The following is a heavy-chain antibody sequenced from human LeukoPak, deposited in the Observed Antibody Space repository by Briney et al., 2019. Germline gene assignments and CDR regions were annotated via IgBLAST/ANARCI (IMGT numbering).Heavy chain of an antibody. Sequence: TSETLSLTCTVSGGSISSYYWSWIRQPPGKGLEWIGYIYYSGSTNYNPSLKSRVTISVDTSKNQFSLKLSSVTAADTAVYYCARGRRYDFWSGYSNFDYWGQGTLVTVSS. J-gene: IGHJ4*02. CDR3: ARGRRYDFWSGYSNFDY. CDR2: IYYSGST. D-gene: IGHD3-3*01. V-gene: IGHV4-59*01. CDR1: GGSISSYY.